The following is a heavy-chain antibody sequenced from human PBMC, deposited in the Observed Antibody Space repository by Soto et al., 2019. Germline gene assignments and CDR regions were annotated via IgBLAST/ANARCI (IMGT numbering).Heavy chain of an antibody. V-gene: IGHV4-30-4*01. CDR2: IYYSGST. Sequence: SETLSLTCTVSGGSISSGDYYWSWIRQPPGKGLEWIGYIYYSGSTYYNPSLLSRVTISVDTSKNEFSLRLSSVTAADTAVYYCARLNGYCVSTNCHGYYGMDVWGQGTTVTVSS. J-gene: IGHJ6*02. D-gene: IGHD2-2*03. CDR3: ARLNGYCVSTNCHGYYGMDV. CDR1: GGSISSGDYY.